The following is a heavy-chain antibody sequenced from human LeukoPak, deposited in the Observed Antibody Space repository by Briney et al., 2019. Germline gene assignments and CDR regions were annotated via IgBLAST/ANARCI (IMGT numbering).Heavy chain of an antibody. Sequence: ASVRVSCKASGYNFSDHYIHWVRQAPGQGLERMAYINPKSGATNYAQKFQGRVTLTRATSIATVYMEVSRLRSDDTAVYYCATCNLLFEYWGLGTLVTVSS. CDR3: ATCNLLFEY. CDR1: GYNFSDHY. V-gene: IGHV1-2*02. J-gene: IGHJ4*02. CDR2: INPKSGAT.